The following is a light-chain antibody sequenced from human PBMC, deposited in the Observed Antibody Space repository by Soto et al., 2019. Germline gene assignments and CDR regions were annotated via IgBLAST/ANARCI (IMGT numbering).Light chain of an antibody. Sequence: QSVVTQPASVSGSPGQSITISCTGTNSDIAAYNYVSWHQHHSGKDPKLIIYEVSTRPSGVPDRFSAPKSGNTTSLTDYGLKAADEADYYCSSYAGSNSYVFGTGAKVT. CDR2: EVS. CDR1: NSDIAAYNY. J-gene: IGLJ1*01. CDR3: SSYAGSNSYV. V-gene: IGLV2-8*01.